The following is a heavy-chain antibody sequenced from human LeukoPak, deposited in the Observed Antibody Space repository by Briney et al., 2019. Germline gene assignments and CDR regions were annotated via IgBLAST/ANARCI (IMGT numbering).Heavy chain of an antibody. CDR3: AKDGRSSSFDY. D-gene: IGHD6-6*01. Sequence: GGSLRLSCAASGFTFSSYGMHWVRQAPAKGLEWVAVISYDGSNKYYADSVKGRFTISRDNSKNTLYLQMNSLRAEDTAVYYCAKDGRSSSFDYWGQGTLVTVSS. CDR2: ISYDGSNK. V-gene: IGHV3-30*18. J-gene: IGHJ4*02. CDR1: GFTFSSYG.